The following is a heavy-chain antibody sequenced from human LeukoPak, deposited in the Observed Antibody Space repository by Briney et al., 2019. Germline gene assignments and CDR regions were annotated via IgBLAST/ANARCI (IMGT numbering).Heavy chain of an antibody. V-gene: IGHV4-61*05. CDR1: GGSISSSSYY. Sequence: SETLSLTCTVSGGSISSSSYYWGWIRQPPGKGLEWIGYIYYSGSTNYNPSLKSRVTISVDTSKNQFSLKLSSVTAADTAVYYCARVVQELLWFGELPNWFDPWGQGTLVTVSS. D-gene: IGHD3-10*01. CDR2: IYYSGST. J-gene: IGHJ5*02. CDR3: ARVVQELLWFGELPNWFDP.